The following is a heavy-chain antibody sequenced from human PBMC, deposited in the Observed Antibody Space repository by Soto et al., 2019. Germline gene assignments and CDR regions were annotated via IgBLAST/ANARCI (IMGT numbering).Heavy chain of an antibody. V-gene: IGHV1-3*01. CDR2: INAGNGNT. Sequence: ASVKVSCKASGYTFTGYAMHWVRQAPGQRLEWMGWINAGNGNTKYSQKFQGRVTITRDTSASTAYMELSSLRSEDTAVYFCARGGQWDFLSDYWGQGTLVTVSS. CDR1: GYTFTGYA. CDR3: ARGGQWDFLSDY. J-gene: IGHJ4*02. D-gene: IGHD1-26*01.